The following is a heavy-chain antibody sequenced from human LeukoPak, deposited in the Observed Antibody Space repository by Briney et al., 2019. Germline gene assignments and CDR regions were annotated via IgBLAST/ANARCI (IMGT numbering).Heavy chain of an antibody. CDR2: IGTNIALI. Sequence: GGSLRLSCAASGFSFSADAMSWVRQAPGKGLQWVSYIGTNIALIKYADSVKGRFTISRDNAKNSLYLQMNSLRAEDTAVYYCAGGFLEWSYAFDIWGQGTMVTVSS. V-gene: IGHV3-21*01. CDR1: GFSFSADA. D-gene: IGHD3-3*01. CDR3: AGGFLEWSYAFDI. J-gene: IGHJ3*02.